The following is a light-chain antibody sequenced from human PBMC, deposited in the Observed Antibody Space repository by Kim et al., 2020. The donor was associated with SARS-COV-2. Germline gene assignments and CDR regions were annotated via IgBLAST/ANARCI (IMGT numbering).Light chain of an antibody. J-gene: IGLJ3*02. CDR2: SRN. CDR1: RANLGNIY. V-gene: IGLV1-47*02. CDR3: AAWDDRLSGWV. Sequence: QMVTISCSGSRANLGNIYVFWYRQLPGPAPTVLIYSRNQRPSGVPDRISGSKSGTSASLAISGLGSEDEADYHSAAWDDRLSGWVFGGGTKLTVL.